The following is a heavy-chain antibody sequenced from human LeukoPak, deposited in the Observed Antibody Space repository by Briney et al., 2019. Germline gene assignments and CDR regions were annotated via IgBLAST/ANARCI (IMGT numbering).Heavy chain of an antibody. V-gene: IGHV4-38-2*02. CDR1: GYSISSGYY. D-gene: IGHD1-26*01. J-gene: IGHJ4*02. CDR3: ARDHRYSGSYRGFDY. Sequence: SETLSLTCTVSGYSISSGYYWGWIRQPPGKGLEWIGSIYHSGSTYYNPSLKSRVTISVDTSKNQFSLKLSSVTAADTAVYYCARDHRYSGSYRGFDYWGQGTLVTVSS. CDR2: IYHSGST.